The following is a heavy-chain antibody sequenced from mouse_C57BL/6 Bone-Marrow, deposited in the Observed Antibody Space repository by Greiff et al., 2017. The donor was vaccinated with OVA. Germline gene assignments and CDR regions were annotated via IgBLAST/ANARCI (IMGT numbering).Heavy chain of an antibody. J-gene: IGHJ2*01. Sequence: EVMLVESGGDLVKPGGSLKLSCAASGFTFSSYGMSWVRQTPDKRLEWVATISSGGSYTYYPDSVKGRFTISRDNAKNTLYRQMSSLKAEDTAMYYCERHGRGNDYWGQGTTLTVSS. CDR3: ERHGRGNDY. CDR2: ISSGGSYT. D-gene: IGHD2-1*01. V-gene: IGHV5-6*01. CDR1: GFTFSSYG.